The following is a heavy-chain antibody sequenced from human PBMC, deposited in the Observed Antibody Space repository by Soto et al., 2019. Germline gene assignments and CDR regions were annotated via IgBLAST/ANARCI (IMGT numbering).Heavy chain of an antibody. CDR2: VYNSGST. Sequence: SETLSLTCTVSGGSISSNYWTWIRQPPGKGLEWIGYVYNSGSTNYNPSLKSRVTISEDTSKSQFSLKVNSMTAADTAVYYCERYRREAVAGYTLDNWGQGILVTVSS. CDR1: GGSISSNY. J-gene: IGHJ4*02. V-gene: IGHV4-59*01. D-gene: IGHD6-13*01. CDR3: ERYRREAVAGYTLDN.